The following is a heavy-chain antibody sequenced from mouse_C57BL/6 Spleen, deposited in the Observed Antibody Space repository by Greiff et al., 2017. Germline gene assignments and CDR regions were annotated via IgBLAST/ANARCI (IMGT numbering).Heavy chain of an antibody. J-gene: IGHJ4*01. CDR3: AGYYVGPYYAMDY. CDR1: GYTFTSYW. V-gene: IGHV1-55*01. D-gene: IGHD2-3*01. Sequence: QVQLQQPGAELVKPGASVKMSCKASGYTFTSYWITWVKQRPGQGLEWIGDIYPGSGSTNYNEKFKSKATLTVDTSSSTAYMQLSSLTSEDSAVYYCAGYYVGPYYAMDYWGQGTSVTVSS. CDR2: IYPGSGST.